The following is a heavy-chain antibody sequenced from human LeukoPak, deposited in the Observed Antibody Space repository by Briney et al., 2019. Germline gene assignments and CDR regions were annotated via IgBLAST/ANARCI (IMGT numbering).Heavy chain of an antibody. CDR2: INHSGST. CDR3: ARAAGGIAAFDY. J-gene: IGHJ4*02. Sequence: SETLSLTCAVYGGSFSGYYRSWIRQPPGKGLEWIGEINHSGSTNYNPSLKSRVTISVDTSKNQFSLKLSSVTAANTAVYYCARAAGGIAAFDYWGQGTLVTVSS. V-gene: IGHV4-34*01. CDR1: GGSFSGYY. D-gene: IGHD6-13*01.